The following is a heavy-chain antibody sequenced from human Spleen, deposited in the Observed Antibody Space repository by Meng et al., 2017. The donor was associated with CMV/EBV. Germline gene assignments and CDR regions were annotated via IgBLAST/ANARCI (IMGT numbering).Heavy chain of an antibody. CDR1: GFTFSSYA. J-gene: IGHJ6*02. CDR2: ITGRDSTT. V-gene: IGHV3-23*01. CDR3: AKANVGGSDYFYYYGMDV. D-gene: IGHD2-15*01. Sequence: GESLKISCVASGFTFSSYALRWVRQAPGKGLPWVSFITGRDSTTYFADSVKGRFTISRDNSESTLYLQINSLGAEDTAVYYCAKANVGGSDYFYYYGMDVWGQGTTVTVSS.